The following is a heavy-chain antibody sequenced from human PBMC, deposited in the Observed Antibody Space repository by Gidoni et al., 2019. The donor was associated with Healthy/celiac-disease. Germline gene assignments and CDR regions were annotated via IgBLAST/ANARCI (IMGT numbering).Heavy chain of an antibody. Sequence: QLQLQESGPGLVKPSETLSLTCTVSGGSISSSSYYWGWIRQPPGKGLEWIGSIYYSGSTYYNPSLKSRVTISVDTSKNQFSLKLSSVTAADTAVYYCARHLKGYKLFQHWGQGTLVTVSS. CDR2: IYYSGST. D-gene: IGHD5-12*01. J-gene: IGHJ1*01. CDR3: ARHLKGYKLFQH. CDR1: GGSISSSSYY. V-gene: IGHV4-39*01.